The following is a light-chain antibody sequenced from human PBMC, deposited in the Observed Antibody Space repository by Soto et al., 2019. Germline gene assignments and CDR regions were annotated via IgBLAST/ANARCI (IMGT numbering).Light chain of an antibody. CDR2: STD. CDR3: VAWDDSLSGLV. Sequence: QSVLTQPPSASGTPGQRVIISCSGTSANIGNNFVCWYQHLPGMAPKLLIYSTDQRPSGVPDRFSGSKSGTSASLAISGLRSEVEADYHCVAWDDSLSGLVFGTGTKVTV. V-gene: IGLV1-47*02. CDR1: SANIGNNF. J-gene: IGLJ1*01.